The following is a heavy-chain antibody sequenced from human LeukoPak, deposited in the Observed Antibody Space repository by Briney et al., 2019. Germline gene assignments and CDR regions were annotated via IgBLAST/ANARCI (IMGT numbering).Heavy chain of an antibody. D-gene: IGHD2-2*01. Sequence: SETLSLTCTVSGGSISSGIYYWGWIRQPPGKGLEWIGSIYYSGNTYYNPSLKSRVTISVDTSKNQLSLKLNSVTAADTAVYYCARHVRPQLPPKAFDYWGQGTLVTVSS. V-gene: IGHV4-39*01. CDR2: IYYSGNT. CDR3: ARHVRPQLPPKAFDY. J-gene: IGHJ4*02. CDR1: GGSISSGIYY.